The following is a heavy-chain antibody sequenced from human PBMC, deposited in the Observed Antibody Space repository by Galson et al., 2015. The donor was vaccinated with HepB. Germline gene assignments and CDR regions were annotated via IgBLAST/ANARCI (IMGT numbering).Heavy chain of an antibody. CDR3: ARDRIAAAGTNWFDP. CDR1: GGTFSSYA. Sequence: SVKVSCKASGGTFSSYAISWVRQAPGQGLEWMGGIIPIFGTANYAQKFQGRVTITADESTSTAYMELSSLRSEDTAVYYCARDRIAAAGTNWFDPWGQGTLVTVSS. D-gene: IGHD6-13*01. V-gene: IGHV1-69*13. CDR2: IIPIFGTA. J-gene: IGHJ5*02.